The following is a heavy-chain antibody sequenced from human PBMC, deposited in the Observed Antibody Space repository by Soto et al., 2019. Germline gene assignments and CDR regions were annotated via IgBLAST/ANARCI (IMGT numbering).Heavy chain of an antibody. J-gene: IGHJ6*02. CDR3: TGIAVAGTEYYYYGMDV. V-gene: IGHV4-34*01. D-gene: IGHD6-19*01. Sequence: PSETLSLTCAVYGGSFSGYYWSWIRQPPGKGLEWIGEINHSGSTNYNPSLKSRVTISVDTSKNQFSLKLSSVTAADTAVYYCTGIAVAGTEYYYYGMDVWGQGTTVTVPS. CDR1: GGSFSGYY. CDR2: INHSGST.